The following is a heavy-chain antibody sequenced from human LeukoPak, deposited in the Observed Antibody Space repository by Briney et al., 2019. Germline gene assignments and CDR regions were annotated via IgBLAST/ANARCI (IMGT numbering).Heavy chain of an antibody. J-gene: IGHJ4*02. Sequence: GGSLRISCAASGFTFNYYAMSWVSQAPGQGLECVSGISDNEGRTYYTDSVKGRFTISRDKTKNTVFLQMHNLRADHTAVYFCERHDSFIPYWGQGALVTVPS. CDR3: ERHDSFIPY. D-gene: IGHD5-18*01. CDR2: ISDNEGRT. CDR1: GFTFNYYA. V-gene: IGHV3-23*01.